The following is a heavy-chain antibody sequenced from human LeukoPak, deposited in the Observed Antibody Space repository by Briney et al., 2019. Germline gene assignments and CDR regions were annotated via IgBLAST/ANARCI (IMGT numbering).Heavy chain of an antibody. J-gene: IGHJ6*02. D-gene: IGHD3-9*01. CDR1: GYTFTGYY. CDR3: ARDLSWTLTDYLGYYGMDV. CDR2: INPNSGGT. Sequence: ASVKVSCKASGYTFTGYYMHWVRQAPGQGLEWMGWINPNSGGTNYAQKFQGRVTMTRDTSISTAYMELSRLRSDDTAVYYCARDLSWTLTDYLGYYGMDVWGQGTTVTVSS. V-gene: IGHV1-2*02.